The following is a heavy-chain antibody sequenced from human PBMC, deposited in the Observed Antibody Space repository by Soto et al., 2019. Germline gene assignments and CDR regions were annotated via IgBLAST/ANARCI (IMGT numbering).Heavy chain of an antibody. D-gene: IGHD1-26*01. J-gene: IGHJ4*02. V-gene: IGHV1-24*01. Sequence: QVRLLQSGADVKKPGASVKVSCKVSGDSVTDLYMHWVRQAPGKGLEWMGGFDPEEGERIYAQNFQGRVVMTEDASTNTAYLELRRLRYEATAVYYWTTVNVWAQPYFDDWGQGTRVTVSS. CDR2: FDPEEGER. CDR1: GDSVTDLY. CDR3: TTVNVWAQPYFDD.